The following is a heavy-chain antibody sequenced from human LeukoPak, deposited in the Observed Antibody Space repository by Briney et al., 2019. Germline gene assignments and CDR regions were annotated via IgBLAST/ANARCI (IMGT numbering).Heavy chain of an antibody. Sequence: ASVKVSCKASGYTFTGYYMHWVRQAPGQGLEWMGRISPNNGGTNYAQKFQGRITMTRDTSISRAYMELSRLRSDDTAVYYCARDLYSGTYYAVLHYWGQGTLVTVSS. D-gene: IGHD1-26*01. CDR1: GYTFTGYY. CDR2: ISPNNGGT. V-gene: IGHV1-2*06. CDR3: ARDLYSGTYYAVLHY. J-gene: IGHJ4*02.